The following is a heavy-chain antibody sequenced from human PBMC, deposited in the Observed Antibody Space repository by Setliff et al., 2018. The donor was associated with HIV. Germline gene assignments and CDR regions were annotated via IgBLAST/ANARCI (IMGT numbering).Heavy chain of an antibody. CDR3: ARDRGVYCISSSCYSPVDAFDI. J-gene: IGHJ3*02. D-gene: IGHD2-2*01. CDR1: GYAFSTYG. CDR2: ISAYNGNT. V-gene: IGHV1-18*01. Sequence: ASVKVSCKASGYAFSTYGISWVRQAPGQGLEWMGWISAYNGNTNYAQKLQGRVTVTTDTSTSTAYMELGSLRSDDTAVYYCARDRGVYCISSSCYSPVDAFDIWGQGTMVTVSS.